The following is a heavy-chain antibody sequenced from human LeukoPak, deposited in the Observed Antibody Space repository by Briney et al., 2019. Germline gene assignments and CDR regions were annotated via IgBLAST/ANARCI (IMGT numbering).Heavy chain of an antibody. D-gene: IGHD5-12*01. CDR1: GYTFTGYY. V-gene: IGHV1-2*02. CDR2: INPNSGGT. CDR3: ASPVATSGFDY. J-gene: IGHJ4*02. Sequence: ASVKVSCKASGYTFTGYYMHWVRQAPGHGLEWMGWINPNSGGTNYARKFQGRVTMTRDTSIGTAYMEVSRLRSDDTAVYYCASPVATSGFDYWGQGTLVTVSS.